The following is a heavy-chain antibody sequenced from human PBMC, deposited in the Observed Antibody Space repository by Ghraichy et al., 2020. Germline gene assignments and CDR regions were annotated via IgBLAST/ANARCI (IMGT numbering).Heavy chain of an antibody. CDR2: IDSSGSRV. CDR1: GFIFSSYE. V-gene: IGHV3-48*03. Sequence: GGSLRLSCVASGFIFSSYELNWVRQAPGKGLEWVSYIDSSGSRVAYADSVKGRFTISRDNAENALYLQMNSLRGEDTAVYYCVRDSGEGLGESQNHFDYWGQGTLVTVSS. CDR3: VRDSGEGLGESQNHFDY. J-gene: IGHJ4*02. D-gene: IGHD3-10*01.